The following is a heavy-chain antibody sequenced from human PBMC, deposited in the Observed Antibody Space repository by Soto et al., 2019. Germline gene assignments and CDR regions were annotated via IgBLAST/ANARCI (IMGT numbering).Heavy chain of an antibody. J-gene: IGHJ6*02. Sequence: GESLKISCAASGFTFSSYSMNWVRQAPGKGLEWVSSISSSSSYIYYADSVKGRFTISRDNAKNSLYLQMNSLRAEDTAVYYCARGRGSSSGMDVWGQGTTVTVSS. CDR2: ISSSSSYI. V-gene: IGHV3-21*01. D-gene: IGHD6-6*01. CDR1: GFTFSSYS. CDR3: ARGRGSSSGMDV.